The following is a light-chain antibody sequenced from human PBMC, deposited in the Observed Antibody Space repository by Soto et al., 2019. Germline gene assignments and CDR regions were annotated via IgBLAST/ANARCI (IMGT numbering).Light chain of an antibody. CDR3: CSYAGSNTWG. CDR1: SSDVGGYNY. V-gene: IGLV2-11*01. J-gene: IGLJ3*02. CDR2: DVT. Sequence: QSALTQPRSVSGSPGQSVTISCTGTSSDVGGYNYVSWYQQHPGKAPKLMIYDVTKGPSGVPDRFSGSKSGNTASLIISGLQAEDEADYYCCSYAGSNTWGFGGGTKLTVL.